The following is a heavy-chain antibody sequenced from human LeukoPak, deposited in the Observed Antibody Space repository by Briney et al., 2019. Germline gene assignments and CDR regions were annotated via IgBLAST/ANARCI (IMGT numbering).Heavy chain of an antibody. CDR2: IYYSGST. CDR1: GGSISSYY. Sequence: SETLSLTCTVSGGSISSYYWSWIRQPPGKGLEWIGYIYYSGSTNYNPSLKSRVTISVDTSKNQFSLKLSSVTAADTAVYYCARDYAHDYGTYFDYWGQGSLVTVSS. CDR3: ARDYAHDYGTYFDY. J-gene: IGHJ4*02. V-gene: IGHV4-59*01. D-gene: IGHD4-17*01.